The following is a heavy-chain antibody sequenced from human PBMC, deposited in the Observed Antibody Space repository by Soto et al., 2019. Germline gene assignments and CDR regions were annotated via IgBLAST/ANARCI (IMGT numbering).Heavy chain of an antibody. J-gene: IGHJ4*02. D-gene: IGHD2-8*02. CDR2: INTGSGYT. Sequence: TVRVSCKTSGYTFSNYAISWVRQAPGQGLEWMGWINTGSGYTNYAHDRVTMTKDASTYTAYLEVTSLRSDDTAIYYFARDRVYTGGSDADYWGQGTLVTVSS. V-gene: IGHV1-18*01. CDR1: GYTFSNYA. CDR3: ARDRVYTGGSDADY.